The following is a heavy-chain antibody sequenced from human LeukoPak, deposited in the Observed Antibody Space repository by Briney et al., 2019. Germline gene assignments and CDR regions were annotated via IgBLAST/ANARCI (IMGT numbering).Heavy chain of an antibody. D-gene: IGHD2-15*01. Sequence: SETLSLTCTVSGGSVSSGSYYWSWIRQPPGKGLEWIGYIYYSGSTNYNPSLKSRVTISVDTSKNQFSLKLSSVTAADTAVYYCARAPSYCTSGSCYYYYGLDVWGQGTTVTVSS. J-gene: IGHJ6*02. CDR3: ARAPSYCTSGSCYYYYGLDV. CDR1: GGSVSSGSYY. V-gene: IGHV4-61*01. CDR2: IYYSGST.